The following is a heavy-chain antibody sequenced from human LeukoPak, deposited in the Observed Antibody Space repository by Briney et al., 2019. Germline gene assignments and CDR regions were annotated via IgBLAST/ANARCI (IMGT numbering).Heavy chain of an antibody. D-gene: IGHD3-9*01. CDR2: INHSGST. CDR3: ARALYDTATIVGFDY. J-gene: IGHJ4*02. V-gene: IGHV4-34*01. Sequence: PSETLSLTCAVYGGSFSGYYWSWIRQPPGKGLEWIGEINHSGSTNYNPSLKSRVTISVVTSKNQFSLKLSSVTAADTAVYYCARALYDTATIVGFDYWGQGALVTVSS. CDR1: GGSFSGYY.